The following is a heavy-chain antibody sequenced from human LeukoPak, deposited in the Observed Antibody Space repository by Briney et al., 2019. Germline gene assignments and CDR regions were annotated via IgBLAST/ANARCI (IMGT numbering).Heavy chain of an antibody. CDR3: VKLELSSHMDV. D-gene: IGHD1-26*01. Sequence: GGSLTLSRAASAFTFSDPYMAWVRQAPGKGRKWVGRSRNKAKSYSTEYAASVKGRFTISRGDSKNSLFLQMNSLKTEDTAVYFCVKLELSSHMDVWGKGTTVTVSS. V-gene: IGHV3-72*01. CDR2: SRNKAKSYST. CDR1: AFTFSDPY. J-gene: IGHJ6*03.